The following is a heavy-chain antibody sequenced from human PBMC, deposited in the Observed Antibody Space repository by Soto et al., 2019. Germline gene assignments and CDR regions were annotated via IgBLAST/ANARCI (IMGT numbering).Heavy chain of an antibody. Sequence: QLQLQESGPGLVKPSETLSLTCTVSGGSISSSSYYWGWIRQPPGKGLEWIGSIYYSGSTYYNPSLKSRVTISVDTSKNQFSLKLSSVTAADTAVYYCARRGAVAGVIDYWGQGTLVTVSS. J-gene: IGHJ4*02. CDR2: IYYSGST. CDR1: GGSISSSSYY. D-gene: IGHD6-19*01. V-gene: IGHV4-39*01. CDR3: ARRGAVAGVIDY.